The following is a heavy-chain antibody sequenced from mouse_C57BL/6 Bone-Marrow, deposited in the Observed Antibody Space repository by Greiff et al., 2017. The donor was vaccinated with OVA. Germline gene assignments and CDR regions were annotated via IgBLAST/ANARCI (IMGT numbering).Heavy chain of an antibody. CDR1: GYTFTSYW. J-gene: IGHJ3*01. D-gene: IGHD1-1*01. CDR3: ARDDCSYRGFAY. V-gene: IGHV1-55*01. CDR2: IYPGSGST. Sequence: VQLQQSGAELVKPGASVKMSCKATGYTFTSYWITWVKQRPGQGLEWIGDIYPGSGSTNYNEKFKSKATLTVDTSSSTAYMQLSSLTSEDSAVYYCARDDCSYRGFAYWGQGTLVTVSA.